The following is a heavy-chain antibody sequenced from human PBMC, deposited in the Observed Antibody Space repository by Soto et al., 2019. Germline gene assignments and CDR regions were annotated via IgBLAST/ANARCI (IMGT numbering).Heavy chain of an antibody. CDR2: ISSSSSYI. V-gene: IGHV3-21*01. Sequence: GGSLRLSCAASGFTFSSYSMNWVRQAPGKXLEWVSSISSSSSYIYYADSVKGRFTISRDNAKNSLYLQMNSLRAEDTAVYYCARDDSSSWYLYYYYGMDVWGQGTTVTVSS. J-gene: IGHJ6*02. CDR3: ARDDSSSWYLYYYYGMDV. CDR1: GFTFSSYS. D-gene: IGHD6-13*01.